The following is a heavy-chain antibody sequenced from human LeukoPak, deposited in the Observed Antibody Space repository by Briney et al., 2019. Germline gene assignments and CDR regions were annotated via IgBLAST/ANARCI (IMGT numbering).Heavy chain of an antibody. V-gene: IGHV4-61*02. CDR1: GGSIGSGSYD. D-gene: IGHD3-16*02. Sequence: SETLSLTCAVSGGSIGSGSYDWSWIRQPAGKGLEWIGRIYTSGSTSYNPSLKSRVTISVDTSKNQFSLKLSSVTAADTAVYYCARQLRLGELSPALFDYWGQGTLVTVSS. CDR3: ARQLRLGELSPALFDY. J-gene: IGHJ4*02. CDR2: IYTSGST.